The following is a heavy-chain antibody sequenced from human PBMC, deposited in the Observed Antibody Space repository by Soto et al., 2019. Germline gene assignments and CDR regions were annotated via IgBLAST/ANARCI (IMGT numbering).Heavy chain of an antibody. Sequence: GGSLRLSCSASGFTFSSYTMNWVSPAPGKGLDWVSTITSGGTTYYADSVKGRFTISRDDSKNTLYLQMNSLRAEDTALYYCAKRHTTVATPANYFDYWGQGTLVTVSS. J-gene: IGHJ4*02. D-gene: IGHD1-1*01. CDR2: ITSGGTT. CDR1: GFTFSSYT. V-gene: IGHV3-23*01. CDR3: AKRHTTVATPANYFDY.